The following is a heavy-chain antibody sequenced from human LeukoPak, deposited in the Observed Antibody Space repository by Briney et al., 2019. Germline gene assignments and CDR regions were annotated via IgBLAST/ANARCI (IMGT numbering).Heavy chain of an antibody. V-gene: IGHV1-24*01. CDR2: FDPEDGET. CDR3: ATRDWNYRTFDY. CDR1: GYTFTSYG. J-gene: IGHJ4*02. D-gene: IGHD1-7*01. Sequence: ASVKVSCKASGYTFTSYGISWVRQAPGKGLEWMGGFDPEDGETIYAQKFQGRVTMTEDTSTDTAYMELSSLRSEDTAVYYCATRDWNYRTFDYWGQGTLVTVSS.